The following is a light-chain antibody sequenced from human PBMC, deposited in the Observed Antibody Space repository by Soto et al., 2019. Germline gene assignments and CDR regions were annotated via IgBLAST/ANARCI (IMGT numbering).Light chain of an antibody. CDR3: QQYNTYPWT. Sequence: EIHMTHAPSTLSASIFYTVTITFLASENINKFLSWYQQRPGKAPKLLMYTASSLERGVPARFSGSASGTEFTLTIRSVQSDDFAIYHCQQYNTYPWTFGQGTKVDI. V-gene: IGKV1-5*03. CDR2: TAS. J-gene: IGKJ1*01. CDR1: ENINKF.